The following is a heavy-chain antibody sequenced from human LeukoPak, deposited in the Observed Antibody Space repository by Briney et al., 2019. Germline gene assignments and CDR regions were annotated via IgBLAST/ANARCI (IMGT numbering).Heavy chain of an antibody. Sequence: SETLSLTCAVYGGSFSGYYWSWIRQPPGKGLEWIGEINHSGNTKYNPSLKSRVTISVDTSKNQFSLKLSSVTAADTALYYCASLYYDILTGYHDYWGQGTLVSVSS. J-gene: IGHJ4*02. CDR1: GGSFSGYY. V-gene: IGHV4-34*01. CDR3: ASLYYDILTGYHDY. CDR2: INHSGNT. D-gene: IGHD3-9*01.